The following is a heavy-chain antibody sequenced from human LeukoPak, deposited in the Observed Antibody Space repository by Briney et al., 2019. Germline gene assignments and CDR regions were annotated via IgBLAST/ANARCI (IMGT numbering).Heavy chain of an antibody. Sequence: GRSLRLSCAASGFTFSSYAMHWVRQAPGKGLEWVAVISYGGSNKYYADSVKGRFTISRDNSKNTLYLQMNSLRAEDTAVYYCASYYDFWSGYAPDWGQGTLVTVSS. J-gene: IGHJ4*02. V-gene: IGHV3-30-3*01. CDR3: ASYYDFWSGYAPD. CDR2: ISYGGSNK. D-gene: IGHD3-3*01. CDR1: GFTFSSYA.